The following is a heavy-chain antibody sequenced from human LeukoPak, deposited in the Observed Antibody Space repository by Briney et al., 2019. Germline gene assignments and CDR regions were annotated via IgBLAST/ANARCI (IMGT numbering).Heavy chain of an antibody. D-gene: IGHD5-18*01. CDR2: IDHSGST. CDR3: ASPAMAFIDQGRYNYYYYMDV. Sequence: SETLSLTCTVSGYSISSGYYWGWIRQPPGKGLEWIGSIDHSGSTYYNPSLKSRVTISVDTSKNQFSLKLSSVTAADTAVYYCASPAMAFIDQGRYNYYYYMDVWGKGTTVTVSS. J-gene: IGHJ6*03. V-gene: IGHV4-38-2*02. CDR1: GYSISSGYY.